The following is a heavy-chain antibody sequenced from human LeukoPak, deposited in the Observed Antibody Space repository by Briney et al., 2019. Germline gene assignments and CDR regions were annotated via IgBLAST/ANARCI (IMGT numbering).Heavy chain of an antibody. CDR3: ARGRAAADGEFDY. CDR2: INHSGST. D-gene: IGHD6-13*01. Sequence: SETLSLTCAVYGGSFSGYYWSWIRQPPGKGLEWIGEINHSGSTNYNPSLKSRVTMSVDTSKNQFSLKLSSVTAADTAVYYCARGRAAADGEFDYWGQGTLVTVSS. V-gene: IGHV4-34*01. CDR1: GGSFSGYY. J-gene: IGHJ4*02.